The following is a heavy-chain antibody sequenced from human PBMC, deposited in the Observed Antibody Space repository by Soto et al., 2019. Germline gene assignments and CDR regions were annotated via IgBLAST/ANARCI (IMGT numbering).Heavy chain of an antibody. J-gene: IGHJ6*03. V-gene: IGHV4-34*01. CDR1: GGSFSGYY. D-gene: IGHD6-13*01. CDR3: ARAAAGTWVYYYYYMDV. Sequence: TSETLSLTCAVYGGSFSGYYWSWIRQPPGKGLEWIGEINHSGSTNYNPSLKSRVTISVDTSKNQFSLKLSSVTAADTAVYYCARAAAGTWVYYYYYMDVWGKGTTVTVSS. CDR2: INHSGST.